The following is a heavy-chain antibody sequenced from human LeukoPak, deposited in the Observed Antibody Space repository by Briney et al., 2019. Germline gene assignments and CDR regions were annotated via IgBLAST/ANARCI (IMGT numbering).Heavy chain of an antibody. Sequence: GRSLRLSCAASGFTFSSYAMHWVRQAPGKGLEWVAVISYDGSNKYYADSVKGRFTISRDNSKNPLYLQMNSLRAEDTAVYYCAKSPDYGGPSYFDYWGQGTLVTVSS. D-gene: IGHD4-23*01. CDR2: ISYDGSNK. V-gene: IGHV3-30-3*01. J-gene: IGHJ4*02. CDR1: GFTFSSYA. CDR3: AKSPDYGGPSYFDY.